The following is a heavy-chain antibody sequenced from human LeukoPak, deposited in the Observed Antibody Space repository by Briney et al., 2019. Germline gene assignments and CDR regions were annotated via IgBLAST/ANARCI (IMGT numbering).Heavy chain of an antibody. J-gene: IGHJ4*02. CDR3: AKTTTGYSSGRYPGWPVDY. CDR2: ISVSGGGT. V-gene: IGHV3-23*01. CDR1: GFTFSSYG. D-gene: IGHD6-19*01. Sequence: GGSLRLSCAASGFTFSSYGMHWVRQAPGKGLEWVSAISVSGGGTYYADSVKGRFTVSRDNSKNTVYLQMNSLSTEDTAVYYCAKTTTGYSSGRYPGWPVDYWGQGTLVTVSS.